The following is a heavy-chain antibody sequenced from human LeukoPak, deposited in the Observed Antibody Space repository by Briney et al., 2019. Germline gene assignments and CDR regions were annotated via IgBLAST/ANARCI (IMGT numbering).Heavy chain of an antibody. CDR3: ARPIVGATNDAFDI. V-gene: IGHV4-4*07. CDR2: IYTSGST. CDR1: GGSISSYY. D-gene: IGHD1-26*01. J-gene: IGHJ3*02. Sequence: PSETLSLTCTVSGGSISSYYWSWIRQPAGKGLEWIGRIYTSGSTNYNPSLKSRVTMSVDTSKNQFSLKLSSVTAADTAVYYCARPIVGATNDAFDIWGQGTMVTVSS.